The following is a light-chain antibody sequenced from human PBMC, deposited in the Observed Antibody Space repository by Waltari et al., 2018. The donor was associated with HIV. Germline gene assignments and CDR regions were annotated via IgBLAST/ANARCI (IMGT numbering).Light chain of an antibody. CDR2: GAS. CDR1: QSVRTAS. J-gene: IGKJ4*01. CDR3: QQYAASPLT. V-gene: IGKV3-20*01. Sequence: EIVLTQSPGTLSLSPGERATLSGRASQSVRTASLAWYQQKPGQAPRLLIYGASSRAPGIPDRFSGSGAVTDFILTISRLEPEDCAVYYCQQYAASPLTFGGGTKVEIK.